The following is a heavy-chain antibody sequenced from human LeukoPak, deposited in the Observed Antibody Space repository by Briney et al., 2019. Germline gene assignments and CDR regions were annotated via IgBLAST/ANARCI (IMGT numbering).Heavy chain of an antibody. V-gene: IGHV5-51*01. CDR1: GYTFTTYW. CDR3: ARHQGFSSAWYADY. J-gene: IGHJ4*02. D-gene: IGHD6-19*01. Sequence: GESLKISCRASGYTFTTYWIGWVRQMPGKGLEWMGITYPGDSDTRYSQSFQGQVTISADRSINTAYLQWSSLKASDTAIYYCARHQGFSSAWYADYWGQGTLVTVAS. CDR2: TYPGDSDT.